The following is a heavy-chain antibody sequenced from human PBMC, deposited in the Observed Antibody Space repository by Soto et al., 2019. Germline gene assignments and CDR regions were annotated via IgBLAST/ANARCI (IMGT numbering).Heavy chain of an antibody. Sequence: PGGSLRLSCAASGFTFSNAWMNWVRQAPGKGLEWVGRIKSKTDGGTTDYAAPVKGRFTISRDDSKNTLYLQMNSLKTEDTAVYYCTTGGIVVVAATLNPYYYGMDVWGQGTTVTVSS. CDR2: IKSKTDGGTT. D-gene: IGHD2-15*01. V-gene: IGHV3-15*07. J-gene: IGHJ6*02. CDR3: TTGGIVVVAATLNPYYYGMDV. CDR1: GFTFSNAW.